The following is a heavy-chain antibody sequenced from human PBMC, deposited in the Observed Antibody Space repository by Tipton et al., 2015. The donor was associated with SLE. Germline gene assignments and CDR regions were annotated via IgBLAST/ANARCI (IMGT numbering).Heavy chain of an antibody. CDR2: IHYSGTT. Sequence: TLSLTCTVSGGSITNHYWNWIRQPPGQGLEWIGYIHYSGTTHDNPSLKSRVTMSVDMSKNQFSLRLTSVTAADTAVYYCARTLGAIAHTGYDAFDIWGQGKMVTVSS. J-gene: IGHJ3*02. CDR3: ARTLGAIAHTGYDAFDI. V-gene: IGHV4-59*11. CDR1: GGSITNHY. D-gene: IGHD6-25*01.